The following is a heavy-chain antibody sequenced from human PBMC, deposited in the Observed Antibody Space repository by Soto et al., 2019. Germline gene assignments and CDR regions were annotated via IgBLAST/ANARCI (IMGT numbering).Heavy chain of an antibody. V-gene: IGHV4-39*01. D-gene: IGHD2-15*01. J-gene: IGHJ4*02. CDR2: IFYSGST. Sequence: TYTLSGGNESSSKCFSCQKQQTPGKGLEWIGTIFYSGSTYYNPSLKSRVTISVDTSKNQFSLKLTSVTAADTVLYYCAIRYEWSYFAYWGQGSLVTVSP. CDR3: AIRYEWSYFAY. CDR1: GGNESSSKCF.